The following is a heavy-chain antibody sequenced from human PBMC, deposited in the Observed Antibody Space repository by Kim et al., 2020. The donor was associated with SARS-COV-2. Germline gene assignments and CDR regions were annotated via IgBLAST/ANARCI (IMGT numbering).Heavy chain of an antibody. D-gene: IGHD3-22*01. CDR3: AINYYDSSGAFDI. Sequence: YAVSVNSRITINPDASKNQFSLQLNSVTPEDTAVYYCAINYYDSSGAFDIWGQGTMVTVSS. V-gene: IGHV6-1*01. J-gene: IGHJ3*02.